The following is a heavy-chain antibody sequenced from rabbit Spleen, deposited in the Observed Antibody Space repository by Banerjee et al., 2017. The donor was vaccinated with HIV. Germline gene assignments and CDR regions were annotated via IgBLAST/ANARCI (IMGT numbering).Heavy chain of an antibody. V-gene: IGHV1S45*01. D-gene: IGHD1-1*01. J-gene: IGHJ3*01. CDR1: GFSFNSGYD. CDR3: VRARPYPFVL. Sequence: QEQLEESGGALVKPGASLTLTCKASGFSFNSGYDMCWVRQAPGKGLEWVACAYAGSSGGTYSATWAKGRFTISSHDAQNTLYLQLSSLTAADTATYFCVRARPYPFVLWGQGTLVTVS. CDR2: AYAGSSGGT.